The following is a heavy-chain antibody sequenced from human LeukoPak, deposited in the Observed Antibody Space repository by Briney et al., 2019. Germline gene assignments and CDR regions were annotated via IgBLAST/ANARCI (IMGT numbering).Heavy chain of an antibody. Sequence: GESLKISCKGSGYSFTSYWIGWVRQMPGKGLEWMGIIYPGDSDTRYSPSFQGQVTISADKSISTAYLQWSSLKASDTAMYYCARRVSDCSSTSCYNWFDPWGQGTLVTVSP. V-gene: IGHV5-51*01. CDR3: ARRVSDCSSTSCYNWFDP. CDR1: GYSFTSYW. CDR2: IYPGDSDT. J-gene: IGHJ5*02. D-gene: IGHD2-2*01.